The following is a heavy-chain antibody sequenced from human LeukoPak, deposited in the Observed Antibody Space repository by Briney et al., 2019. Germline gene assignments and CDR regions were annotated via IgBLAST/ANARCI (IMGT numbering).Heavy chain of an antibody. V-gene: IGHV4-59*01. Sequence: SETLSLTCTVSGGSISRFSWSWIRQPPGKGLDWIGYIYYSGSTNYNPSLKSRVTISVDTSKNQFSLKLSSVTAADTAVYYCARVGWFGAYDYWGQGTLVTVSS. D-gene: IGHD3-10*01. J-gene: IGHJ4*02. CDR2: IYYSGST. CDR3: ARVGWFGAYDY. CDR1: GGSISRFS.